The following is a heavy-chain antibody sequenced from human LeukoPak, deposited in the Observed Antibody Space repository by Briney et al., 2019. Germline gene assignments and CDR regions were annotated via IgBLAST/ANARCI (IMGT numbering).Heavy chain of an antibody. CDR2: ISGSGGGT. J-gene: IGHJ3*02. D-gene: IGHD3-10*01. V-gene: IGHV3-23*01. CDR1: GFTFNNFA. Sequence: TGGSLRLSCAASGFTFNNFAMTWVRQAPGKGLEWVSLISGSGGGTCYADSVKGRFTISRDNSKNTLYLQMNSLRGEDTAVYYCAKVRDYYGSGRVTDAFDIWGQGTMVTVSS. CDR3: AKVRDYYGSGRVTDAFDI.